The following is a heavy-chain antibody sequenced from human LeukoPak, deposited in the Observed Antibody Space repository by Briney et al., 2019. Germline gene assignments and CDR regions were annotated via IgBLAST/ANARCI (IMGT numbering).Heavy chain of an antibody. Sequence: PGGSLRLSCAASGFTFSSYAMSWVRQAPGKGLEWVSAINNSGGRTYYADSVKGRFTISRDNSKNTLYLQMNSLRAEDTAVYYCAKDPDYGDDFWGQGTLVTVSS. D-gene: IGHD4-17*01. J-gene: IGHJ4*02. CDR3: AKDPDYGDDF. CDR2: INNSGGRT. CDR1: GFTFSSYA. V-gene: IGHV3-23*01.